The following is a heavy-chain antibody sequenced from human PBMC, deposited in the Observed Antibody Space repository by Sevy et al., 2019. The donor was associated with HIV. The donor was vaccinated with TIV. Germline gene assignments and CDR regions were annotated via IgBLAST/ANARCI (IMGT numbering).Heavy chain of an antibody. D-gene: IGHD3-22*01. V-gene: IGHV3-48*03. CDR3: ATSRRDYYNYYFDY. Sequence: GGSLRLSCAASGLSFRSYELNWVRQAPGKGLQWISYISTGGGTIFYADSVKARFTISRDNAKNSVFLQMNSLRAEDTAVYFCATSRRDYYNYYFDYWGHGTLVTVSS. CDR2: ISTGGGTI. CDR1: GLSFRSYE. J-gene: IGHJ4*01.